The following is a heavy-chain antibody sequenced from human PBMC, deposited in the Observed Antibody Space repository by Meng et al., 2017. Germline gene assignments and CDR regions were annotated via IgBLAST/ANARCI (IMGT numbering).Heavy chain of an antibody. J-gene: IGHJ6*02. V-gene: IGHV1-46*01. CDR3: ARPNCSSTSCYYYYGMDV. CDR2: INPSGGST. Sequence: ASVKVSCKASGYTFTSYYMHWVRQAPGQGLEWMGIINPSGGSTSYAQKFQGRVTMTRDTSTSTVYMELSSLRSEDTAVYYCARPNCSSTSCYYYYGMDVWGQGNTVNGAS. CDR1: GYTFTSYY. D-gene: IGHD2-2*01.